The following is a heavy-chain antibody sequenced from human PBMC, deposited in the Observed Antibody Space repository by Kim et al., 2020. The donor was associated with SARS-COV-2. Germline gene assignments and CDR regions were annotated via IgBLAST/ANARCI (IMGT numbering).Heavy chain of an antibody. Sequence: GGSLRLSCAASGFTVGGFTFGSFWMSWVRPAPGKGLEWVANIKQDGSQKYYVDTMKGRFTISRDNAQNALYLQMTSLRAEDTAVYYCARTVAGRIDAFDIWGQGTMVTVSS. CDR1: GFTVGGFTFGSFW. CDR3: ARTVAGRIDAFDI. CDR2: IKQDGSQK. J-gene: IGHJ3*02. V-gene: IGHV3-7*03. D-gene: IGHD6-19*01.